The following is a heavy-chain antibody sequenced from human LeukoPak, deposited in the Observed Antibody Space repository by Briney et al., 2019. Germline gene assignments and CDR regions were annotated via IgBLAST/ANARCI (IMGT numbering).Heavy chain of an antibody. J-gene: IGHJ6*03. CDR2: ISSTGGTT. CDR3: AKNGDRGAYCTGGTCYPYFYYYMDV. D-gene: IGHD2-15*01. V-gene: IGHV3-23*01. CDR1: GITFSSYG. Sequence: GGSLRLSCAASGITFSSYGMSWVRQAPGKGLEWVSSISSTGGTTYYADSVKGRFTISRDNSKNTLYLQMNSLRAEDTAIYYCAKNGDRGAYCTGGTCYPYFYYYMDVWGKGTTVAI.